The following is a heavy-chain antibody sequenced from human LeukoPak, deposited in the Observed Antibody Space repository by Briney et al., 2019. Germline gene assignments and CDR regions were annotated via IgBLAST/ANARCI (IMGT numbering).Heavy chain of an antibody. CDR2: ISYDGSNK. CDR1: GFTFSSYA. D-gene: IGHD6-13*01. Sequence: QTGGSLRLSCAASGFTFSSYAMHWVRQAPGKGLEWVAVISYDGSNKYYADSVKGRFTISRDNSKNTLYLQMNSLRAEDTAVYYCAKFREQSAAAGYYWGQGTLVTVSS. CDR3: AKFREQSAAAGYY. V-gene: IGHV3-30-3*02. J-gene: IGHJ4*02.